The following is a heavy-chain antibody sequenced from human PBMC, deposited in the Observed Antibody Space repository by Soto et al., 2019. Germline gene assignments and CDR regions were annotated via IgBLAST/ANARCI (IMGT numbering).Heavy chain of an antibody. Sequence: SETLSLTCTVSGGSVSSGSYYWSWIRQPPGKGLEWIGYIYYSGSTNYNPSLKSRVTISVDTSKNQFSLKLSSVTAADTAVYYCARADYYDSSGYPNWGQGTLVTVSS. CDR1: GGSVSSGSYY. CDR3: ARADYYDSSGYPN. V-gene: IGHV4-61*01. CDR2: IYYSGST. J-gene: IGHJ4*02. D-gene: IGHD3-22*01.